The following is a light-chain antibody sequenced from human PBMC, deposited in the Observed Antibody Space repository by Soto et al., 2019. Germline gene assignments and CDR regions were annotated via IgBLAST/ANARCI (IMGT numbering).Light chain of an antibody. Sequence: ALAQPRSVSGSPGQSVTISCTGTSSDVGGYNYVSWYQHHPGKAPKLMIYDVDKRPSGVPGRFSGSKSGNTASLTISGLQAEDEADYYCCSYAGSYPFVFGTGTKVTVL. V-gene: IGLV2-11*01. CDR2: DVD. CDR1: SSDVGGYNY. J-gene: IGLJ1*01. CDR3: CSYAGSYPFV.